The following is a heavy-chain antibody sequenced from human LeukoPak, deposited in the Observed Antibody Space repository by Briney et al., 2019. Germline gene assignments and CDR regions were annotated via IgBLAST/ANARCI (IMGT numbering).Heavy chain of an antibody. J-gene: IGHJ4*02. Sequence: SETPSLTCTVSGGSITSYSWSWIRRPAGKGLEWIGRIMASGSTNYNPSLKSRVTMSVDTSKNQFSLKLTSVTAADTAVYYCTRDRKGGYFDYWGQGTLVTVSS. V-gene: IGHV4-4*07. CDR1: GGSITSYS. CDR2: IMASGST. D-gene: IGHD3-16*01. CDR3: TRDRKGGYFDY.